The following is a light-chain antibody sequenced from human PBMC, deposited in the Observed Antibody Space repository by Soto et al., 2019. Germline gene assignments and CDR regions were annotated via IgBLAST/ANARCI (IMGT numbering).Light chain of an antibody. J-gene: IGKJ1*01. Sequence: DIQMTQSPSTLSASVGDRVTITCRASQSISNRLAWYQQKPGKAPKVLIYDASSLESGVPSRFSGSGSATEFILTISSLEPDDFSTYQCQRYGCVWTFGQGTKVQIK. V-gene: IGKV1-5*01. CDR2: DAS. CDR1: QSISNR. CDR3: QRYGCVWT.